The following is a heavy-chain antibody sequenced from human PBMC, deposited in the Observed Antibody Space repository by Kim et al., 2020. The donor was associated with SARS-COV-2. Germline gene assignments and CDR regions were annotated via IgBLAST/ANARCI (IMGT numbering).Heavy chain of an antibody. J-gene: IGHJ6*02. CDR3: ARDPGCSGGSCYGSGMDV. CDR1: GFTVSSNY. D-gene: IGHD2-15*01. V-gene: IGHV3-53*04. Sequence: GGSLRLSCAASGFTVSSNYMSWVRQAPGKGLEWVSVIYSGGSTYYADSVKGRFTISRHNSKNTLYLQMNSLRAEDTAVYYCARDPGCSGGSCYGSGMDVWGQGTTVTVSS. CDR2: IYSGGST.